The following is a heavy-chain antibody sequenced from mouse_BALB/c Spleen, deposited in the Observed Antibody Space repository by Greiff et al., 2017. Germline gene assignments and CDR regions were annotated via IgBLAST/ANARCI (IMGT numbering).Heavy chain of an antibody. V-gene: IGHV3-8*02. J-gene: IGHJ2*01. CDR2: ISYSGST. Sequence: VQLKESGPSLVKPSQTLSLTCSVTGDSITSGYWNWIRKFPGNKLEYMGYISYSGSTYYNPSLKSRISITRDTSKNQYYLQLNSVTTEDTATYYCARTDSSGWYDFDYWGQGTTLTVSS. CDR1: GDSITSGY. CDR3: ARTDSSGWYDFDY. D-gene: IGHD3-2*01.